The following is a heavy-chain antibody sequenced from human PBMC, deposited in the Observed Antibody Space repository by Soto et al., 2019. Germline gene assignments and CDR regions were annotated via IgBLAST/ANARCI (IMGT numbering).Heavy chain of an antibody. CDR2: ISHSGTT. V-gene: IGHV4-34*01. CDR1: GFTFSDYY. CDR3: ARGARGIAATGYYYYYGMDV. J-gene: IGHJ6*02. D-gene: IGHD6-13*01. Sequence: LRLSCAASGFTFSDYYMRWIRQSPGKGLEWIGEISHSGTTDYNPSLKSRVTISVDTSKNQFSLKLSSVTAADTAVYYCARGARGIAATGYYYYYGMDVWGQGTTVTV.